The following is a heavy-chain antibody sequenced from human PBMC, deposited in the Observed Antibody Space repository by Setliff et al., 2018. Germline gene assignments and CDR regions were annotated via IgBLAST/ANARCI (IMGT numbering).Heavy chain of an antibody. V-gene: IGHV1-18*01. D-gene: IGHD5-12*01. J-gene: IGHJ4*02. CDR2: MSPVYGIA. CDR1: GYAFITFG. Sequence: ASVKVSCKTSGYAFITFGMSWVRQAPGQGLEWMGWMSPVYGIANYARKFQGRVTLTADTSTTTAYLELASLRDDDTAVYYCVRGPGPSVVVAIPFDHWGQGSLVTVSS. CDR3: VRGPGPSVVVAIPFDH.